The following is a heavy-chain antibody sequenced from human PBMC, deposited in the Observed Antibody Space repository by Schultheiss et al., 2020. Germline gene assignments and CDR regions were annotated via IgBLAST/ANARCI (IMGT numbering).Heavy chain of an antibody. J-gene: IGHJ4*02. CDR2: IWYDGSNK. Sequence: GESLKISCAASGFTFSSYGMHWVRQAPGKGLEWVAVIWYDGSNKYYADSVKGQFTISRDNSKNTLYLQMNSLRAEDTAVYYCARDSSSWSTLDYWGQGTLVTVSS. CDR1: GFTFSSYG. CDR3: ARDSSSWSTLDY. V-gene: IGHV3-33*01. D-gene: IGHD6-13*01.